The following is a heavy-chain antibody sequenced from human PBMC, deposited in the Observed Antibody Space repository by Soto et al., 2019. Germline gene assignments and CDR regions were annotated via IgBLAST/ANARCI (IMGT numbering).Heavy chain of an antibody. J-gene: IGHJ4*02. CDR3: ARSSLLDWNSGAFDY. Sequence: SETLSLTCTVSGGSISSYYWSWIRQPPGKGLEWIGYIYYSGSTNYNPSLKSRVTISVDTSKNQFSLKLSSVTAADTAVYYCARSSLLDWNSGAFDYWGQGTLVTVSS. D-gene: IGHD1-1*01. CDR2: IYYSGST. CDR1: GGSISSYY. V-gene: IGHV4-59*08.